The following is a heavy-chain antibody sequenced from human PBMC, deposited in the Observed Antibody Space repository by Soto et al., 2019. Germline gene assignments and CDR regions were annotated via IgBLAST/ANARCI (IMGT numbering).Heavy chain of an antibody. V-gene: IGHV1-69*01. CDR3: AREFKAVYYDSSGYYFDY. D-gene: IGHD3-22*01. CDR1: GGTFSSYA. CDR2: IIPIFGTA. Sequence: QVQLVQSGAEVKKPGSSVKVSCKASGGTFSSYAISWVRQAPGQGLEWMGGIIPIFGTANYAQKFQGRVTITADESTSTAYMELSSLRSEDTAVYYCAREFKAVYYDSSGYYFDYWGQGTLVTVSS. J-gene: IGHJ4*02.